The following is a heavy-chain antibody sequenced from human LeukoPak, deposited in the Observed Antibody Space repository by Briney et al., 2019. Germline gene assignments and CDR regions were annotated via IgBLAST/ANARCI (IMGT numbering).Heavy chain of an antibody. CDR2: ISAYNGNT. CDR3: ARDKGDIVVVVAATHGAFDI. CDR1: GYTFTSYG. V-gene: IGHV1-18*01. J-gene: IGHJ3*02. D-gene: IGHD2-15*01. Sequence: GASVKVSCKASGYTFTSYGISWVRQAPGQGLEWMGWISAYNGNTNYAQKLQGRVTMTTDTSTSIAHMELRSVRSDDTAVYYCARDKGDIVVVVAATHGAFDIWGQGTMVTVSS.